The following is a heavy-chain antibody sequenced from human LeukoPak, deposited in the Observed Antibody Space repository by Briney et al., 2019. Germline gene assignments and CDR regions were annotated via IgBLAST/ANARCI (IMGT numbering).Heavy chain of an antibody. CDR2: ICGSGGCT. Sequence: GGSLRHSCEASGFTFNTHAIYWVRQAPGKGLEWVSGICGSGGCTYYADTVKGRFTISRDNSKNTVYLQMNTLAADDTAVYYCAKTAVGYNSGHYPGWPTDCWGQGTLVTVSS. J-gene: IGHJ4*02. D-gene: IGHD6-19*01. V-gene: IGHV3-23*01. CDR1: GFTFNTHA. CDR3: AKTAVGYNSGHYPGWPTDC.